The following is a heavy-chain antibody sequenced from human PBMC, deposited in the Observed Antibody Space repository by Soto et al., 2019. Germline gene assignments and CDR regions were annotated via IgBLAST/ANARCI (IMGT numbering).Heavy chain of an antibody. J-gene: IGHJ4*02. D-gene: IGHD6-13*01. V-gene: IGHV1-24*01. CDR3: ATLSSQGYSFAY. CDR2: FDPQDGET. Sequence: QVQLVQSGAEVKKPRASVKVSCKVSGYTLTELSMHWVRQAPGKGLAWIGGFDPQDGETIYALKFQGRVTMTEDTPTDTTYMELSSLSSEDTAVYYCATLSSQGYSFAYWGQGNLVTVSS. CDR1: GYTLTELS.